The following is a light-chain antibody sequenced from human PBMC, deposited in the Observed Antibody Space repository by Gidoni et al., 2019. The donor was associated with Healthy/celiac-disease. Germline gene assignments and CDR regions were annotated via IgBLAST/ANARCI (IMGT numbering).Light chain of an antibody. CDR2: GAS. J-gene: IGKJ2*03. CDR1: QSVSSSY. CDR3: QQYGSSPVS. V-gene: IGKV3-20*01. Sequence: EIVLTQSPGTLSLSPGERATLSCRASQSVSSSYLAWYQQKPGQAPRLLIYGASSRATGIPDRFSGSGSGTDFTLTISRLEPEDFAVYYCQQYGSSPVSFGQGIKLEIK.